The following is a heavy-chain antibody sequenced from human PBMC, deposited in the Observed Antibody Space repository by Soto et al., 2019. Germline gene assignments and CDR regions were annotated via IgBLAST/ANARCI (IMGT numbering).Heavy chain of an antibody. CDR3: ARGSYCSGGSCYSSWFDP. D-gene: IGHD2-15*01. CDR2: ISSSSSYI. J-gene: IGHJ5*02. Sequence: GGSLRLSCAASGFTFSSYSMNWVRQAPGKGLEWVSSISSSSSYIYYADSVKGRFTISRDNAKNSLYLQMNSLRAEDTAVYYCARGSYCSGGSCYSSWFDPWGQGTLVTVSS. V-gene: IGHV3-21*01. CDR1: GFTFSSYS.